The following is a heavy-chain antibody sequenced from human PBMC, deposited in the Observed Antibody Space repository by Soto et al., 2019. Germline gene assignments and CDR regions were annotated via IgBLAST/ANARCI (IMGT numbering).Heavy chain of an antibody. J-gene: IGHJ4*02. CDR2: ISSSSSYM. CDR3: ARDQSLYYYDSSGQTFDY. Sequence: EVQLVESGGGLVKPGGSLRLSCAASGFTFSSYSMNWVRQAPGKGLEWVSSISSSSSYMYYADSVKGRFTISRDNAKNSLYLQMNSLRAEDTAVYYCARDQSLYYYDSSGQTFDYWGQGTLVTVSS. V-gene: IGHV3-21*01. D-gene: IGHD3-22*01. CDR1: GFTFSSYS.